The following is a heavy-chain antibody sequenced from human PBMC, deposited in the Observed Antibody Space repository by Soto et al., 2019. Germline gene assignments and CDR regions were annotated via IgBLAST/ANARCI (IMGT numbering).Heavy chain of an antibody. Sequence: GSLRPSCAASGFTFSSYWMHWVRQAPGKGLVWVSRINSDGSSTSYADSVKGRFTISRDNAKNTLYLQMNSLRAEDTAVYYCARDSLIAAQTYYDFWSGYYYGMDVWGQGTTVTVSS. V-gene: IGHV3-74*01. CDR3: ARDSLIAAQTYYDFWSGYYYGMDV. J-gene: IGHJ6*02. CDR1: GFTFSSYW. D-gene: IGHD3-3*01. CDR2: INSDGSST.